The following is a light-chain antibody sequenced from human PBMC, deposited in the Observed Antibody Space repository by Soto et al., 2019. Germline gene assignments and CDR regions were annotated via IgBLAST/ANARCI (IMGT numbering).Light chain of an antibody. J-gene: IGKJ5*01. CDR3: QQSYLTPIT. CDR2: AAS. Sequence: DIQMTQSPSSLSASVGDRVTITCRASQRILDYFNWYQQNPGKAPKRLIYAASYLQSGVPSRFSGSGSGSDFTLTISSLQPEYFASYYCQQSYLTPITFGQGTRLDIK. CDR1: QRILDY. V-gene: IGKV1-39*01.